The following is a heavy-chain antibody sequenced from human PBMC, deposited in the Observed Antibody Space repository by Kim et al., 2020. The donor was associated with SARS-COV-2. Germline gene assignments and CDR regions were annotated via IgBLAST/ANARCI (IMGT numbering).Heavy chain of an antibody. CDR3: AKGKGIGGNYGMDV. V-gene: IGHV3-23*01. CDR1: GFTFSSYA. J-gene: IGHJ6*02. CDR2: ISGSGGST. D-gene: IGHD2-15*01. Sequence: GGSLRLSCAASGFTFSSYAMSWVRQAPGKGLEWVSAISGSGGSTYYADSVKGRFTISRDNSKNTLYLQMNSLRAEDTAVYYCAKGKGIGGNYGMDVWGQGTTVTVSS.